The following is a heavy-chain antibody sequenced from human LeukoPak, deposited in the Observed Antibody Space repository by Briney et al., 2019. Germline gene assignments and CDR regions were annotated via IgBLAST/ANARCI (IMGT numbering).Heavy chain of an antibody. Sequence: GGSLRLSCAASGFTFSSYSMNWVRQAPGKGLEWVSSISSSSSYIYYADSVKGRFTISRDNAKNSLYLQMNSLRAEDTAVYHCARDGVVVITTADYWGQGTLVTVSS. CDR2: ISSSSSYI. D-gene: IGHD3-22*01. CDR3: ARDGVVVITTADY. J-gene: IGHJ4*02. CDR1: GFTFSSYS. V-gene: IGHV3-21*01.